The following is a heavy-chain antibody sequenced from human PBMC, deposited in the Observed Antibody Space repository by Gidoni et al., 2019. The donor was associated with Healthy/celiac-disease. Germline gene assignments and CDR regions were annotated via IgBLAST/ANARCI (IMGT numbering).Heavy chain of an antibody. CDR3: ARDRGSGYSSGWSPYYYYGMDV. Sequence: EVQLLESGGGLVKTGGSLRLSCAASGFTFSSYSMNGVRQAPGKGLKWVSSISSSSSYIYYADSVKGRFTSSRDNAKNSLYLQMNSLRAEDTAVYYCARDRGSGYSSGWSPYYYYGMDVWGQGTTVTVSS. D-gene: IGHD6-19*01. V-gene: IGHV3-21*01. CDR1: GFTFSSYS. CDR2: ISSSSSYI. J-gene: IGHJ6*02.